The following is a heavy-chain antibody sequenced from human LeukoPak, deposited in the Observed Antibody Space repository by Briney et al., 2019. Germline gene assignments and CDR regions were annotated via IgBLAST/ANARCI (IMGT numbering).Heavy chain of an antibody. J-gene: IGHJ3*02. V-gene: IGHV5-51*01. Sequence: GESLKISCKGSGYSFTSYWIGWVRQMRGKGLEWMGIIYPGDSDTRYSLSFQGQVTISADKSISTAYLQWSSLKASDTARYYCARFYGASRPAAFDIWGQGTMVTVSS. CDR3: ARFYGASRPAAFDI. CDR1: GYSFTSYW. CDR2: IYPGDSDT. D-gene: IGHD4-17*01.